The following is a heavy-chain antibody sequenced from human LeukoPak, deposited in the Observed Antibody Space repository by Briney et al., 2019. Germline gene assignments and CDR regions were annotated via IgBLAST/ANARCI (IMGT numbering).Heavy chain of an antibody. D-gene: IGHD7-27*01. CDR1: GFTFRDYW. J-gene: IGHJ6*02. Sequence: GGSLRLSCVASGFTFRDYWMTWVRQAPGKGLECVANIKYDGSDKYYVDSVKGRFTISRDNAKNSVYLQMNSLRAEDTALYYCLLTRAYGTDVWGQGTTVTVSS. CDR3: LLTRAYGTDV. CDR2: IKYDGSDK. V-gene: IGHV3-7*03.